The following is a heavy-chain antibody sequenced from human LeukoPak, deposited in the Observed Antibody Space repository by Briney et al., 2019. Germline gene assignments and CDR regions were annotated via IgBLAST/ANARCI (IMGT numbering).Heavy chain of an antibody. J-gene: IGHJ6*02. CDR3: AREGLVQQLAYGMDV. CDR2: ISSSGSTI. Sequence: PGGSLRLSCAASGFTFSSYEMNWVRQAPGKGLEWVSYISSSGSTIYYADSVKGRFTISRDNAKNSLYLQMNSLRAEDTAVYYCAREGLVQQLAYGMDVWGQGTKVTVSS. D-gene: IGHD6-13*01. CDR1: GFTFSSYE. V-gene: IGHV3-48*03.